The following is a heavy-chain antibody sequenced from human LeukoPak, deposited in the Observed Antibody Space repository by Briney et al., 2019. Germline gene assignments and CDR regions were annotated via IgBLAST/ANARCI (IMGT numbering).Heavy chain of an antibody. V-gene: IGHV4-59*01. D-gene: IGHD3-3*01. CDR1: GGTISSYY. CDR2: IYYSGST. CDR3: ARVGFWSGYYVDY. J-gene: IGHJ4*02. Sequence: PSETLSLTCTVSGGTISSYYWSWIRQPPGQGLEWIGYIYYSGSTNYNPSLKSRVTISVDTSKNQFSLKLSSVTAAVTAVYYCARVGFWSGYYVDYWGQGTLVTVSS.